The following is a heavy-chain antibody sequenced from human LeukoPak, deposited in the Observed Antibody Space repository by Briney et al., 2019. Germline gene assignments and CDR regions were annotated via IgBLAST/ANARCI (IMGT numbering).Heavy chain of an antibody. Sequence: GEPLQFSGQGSGYSFTSYWSGWVRQMPGKGLAWLRIIYPGDSDTRYSPSVRGQVTISPDKSISTAYLQWSSQKASDPAMYYCARHMWGYCSSTSCYTGIDYWGQGTLVTVSS. D-gene: IGHD2-2*02. CDR1: GYSFTSYW. J-gene: IGHJ4*02. CDR2: IYPGDSDT. V-gene: IGHV5-51*01. CDR3: ARHMWGYCSSTSCYTGIDY.